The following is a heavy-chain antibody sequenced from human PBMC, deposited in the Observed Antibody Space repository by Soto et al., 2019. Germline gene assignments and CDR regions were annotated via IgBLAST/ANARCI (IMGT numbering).Heavy chain of an antibody. CDR2: ISGSGGST. Sequence: EVQLVESGGGLVQPGGSLRLSCAASGFTFSSYWMHWVRQAPGKGLVWVSAISGSGGSTYYADSVKGRFTISRDNSKNTLYLQMNSLRAEDTAVYYCAKAQWEHGSYYGMDVWGQGTTVTVSS. CDR1: GFTFSSYW. D-gene: IGHD1-26*01. V-gene: IGHV3-23*04. CDR3: AKAQWEHGSYYGMDV. J-gene: IGHJ6*02.